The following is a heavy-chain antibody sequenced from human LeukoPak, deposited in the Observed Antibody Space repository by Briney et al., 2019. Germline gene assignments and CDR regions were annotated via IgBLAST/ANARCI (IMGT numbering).Heavy chain of an antibody. Sequence: PSETLSLTCAVSGGSFSGYYWNWIRQPPGKGLEWIGEINHSGRTNYNPSLKSRVTISVDTSKGQISLRLSSVAAADTAVYYCVRGRGLWFGDTEGYGMDVWGKGTTVTVSS. J-gene: IGHJ6*04. D-gene: IGHD3-10*01. CDR1: GGSFSGYY. CDR2: INHSGRT. V-gene: IGHV4-34*01. CDR3: VRGRGLWFGDTEGYGMDV.